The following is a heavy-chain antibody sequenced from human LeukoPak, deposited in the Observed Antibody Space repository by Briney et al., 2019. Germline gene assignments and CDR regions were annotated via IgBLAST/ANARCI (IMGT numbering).Heavy chain of an antibody. CDR2: IIPIFGPA. CDR3: ARSPDILTGEKFDY. Sequence: SVKVSCKASGGTFSRDAISWVRQAPGQGLEWMGGIIPIFGPANYAQNFQGRVTITADESTSTAYMELSSLRSEDTAVYYCARSPDILTGEKFDYWGQGTLVTVSS. D-gene: IGHD3-9*01. J-gene: IGHJ4*02. CDR1: GGTFSRDA. V-gene: IGHV1-69*13.